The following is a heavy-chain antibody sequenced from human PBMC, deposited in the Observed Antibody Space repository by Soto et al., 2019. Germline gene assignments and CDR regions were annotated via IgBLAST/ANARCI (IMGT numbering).Heavy chain of an antibody. J-gene: IGHJ6*02. CDR2: IIPIFGTA. D-gene: IGHD6-19*01. V-gene: IGHV1-69*13. Sequence: SVKVSCKASRVAFSKFIMTWVRQAPGLGLEWVGGIIPIFGTANYAQKFQGRVTITADESTSTSYMEVNNLRSEDTAVYYCAKVRYSSPMGYYYGMDVWGQGTTVTVSS. CDR3: AKVRYSSPMGYYYGMDV. CDR1: RVAFSKFI.